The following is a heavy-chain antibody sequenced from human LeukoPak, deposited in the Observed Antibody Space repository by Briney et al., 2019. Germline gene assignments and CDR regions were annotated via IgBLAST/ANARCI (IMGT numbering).Heavy chain of an antibody. V-gene: IGHV4-31*03. CDR3: ARVGRYYYDSSGYCN. CDR1: GGSISSGGYY. D-gene: IGHD3-22*01. CDR2: IYYSGST. Sequence: PSETLSLTCTVSGGSISSGGYYWSWIRQHPGKGLEWIGYIYYSGSTYYNPSLKSRVTISVDTSKNQFSLKPSSVTAADTAVYYCARVGRYYYDSSGYCNWGQGTLVTVSS. J-gene: IGHJ4*02.